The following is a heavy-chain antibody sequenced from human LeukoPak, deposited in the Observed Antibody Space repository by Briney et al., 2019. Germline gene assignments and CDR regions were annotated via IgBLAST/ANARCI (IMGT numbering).Heavy chain of an antibody. CDR3: AKATYSTSPGYYFDY. Sequence: GGSLRLSCAATGFTFDDYAMHWVRQGPGKGLEWVSGISWNSAMIAYADSVKGRFTISRDNAKNSLYLQMNSLRAEDTAFYYCAKATYSTSPGYYFDYWAREPWSPSPQ. J-gene: IGHJ4*02. V-gene: IGHV3-9*01. CDR1: GFTFDDYA. CDR2: ISWNSAMI. D-gene: IGHD6-6*01.